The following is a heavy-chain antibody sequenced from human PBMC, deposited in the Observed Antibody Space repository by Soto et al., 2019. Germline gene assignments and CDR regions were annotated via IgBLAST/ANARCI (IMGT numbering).Heavy chain of an antibody. V-gene: IGHV3-30*18. J-gene: IGHJ4*02. CDR2: ISYDGSDK. Sequence: QVQLVESGGGVVQPGRSLRLSCAASGFPFSTYGMHWVRQAPGKGLEWVAVISYDGSDKYYADSVKSRFTISRDNSKNTVYLQRNSLRADDTAVYFCAKDENGYSSGWYAPSLDYWGQGTLVTVSS. CDR3: AKDENGYSSGWYAPSLDY. CDR1: GFPFSTYG. D-gene: IGHD6-19*01.